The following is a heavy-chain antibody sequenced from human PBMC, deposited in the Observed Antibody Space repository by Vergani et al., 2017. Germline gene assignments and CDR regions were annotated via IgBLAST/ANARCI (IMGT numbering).Heavy chain of an antibody. Sequence: QVQLVESGGGVVQPGRSLRLSCAASGFTFSSYGMHRVRKAPGKGLEWVAVISYDGSKKYYADSVKGRFTISRDNSKNTLYLQMNSLRAEDTAVYYCAKDFRRARLCWYFDLWGRGTLVTVSS. CDR3: AKDFRRARLCWYFDL. J-gene: IGHJ2*01. CDR1: GFTFSSYG. CDR2: ISYDGSKK. V-gene: IGHV3-30*18. D-gene: IGHD3-10*01.